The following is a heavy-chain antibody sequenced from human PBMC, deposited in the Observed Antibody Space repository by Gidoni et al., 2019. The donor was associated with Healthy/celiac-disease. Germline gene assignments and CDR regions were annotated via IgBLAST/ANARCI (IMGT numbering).Heavy chain of an antibody. V-gene: IGHV3-9*01. CDR1: GFPFDAYA. CDR3: AKDIHRGRVHGMDV. Sequence: EVQLVESGGGLVQPGRSLSLSCAASGFPFDAYAMHWVRQAPGKGLEWVSGISWNSGSIGYADSVKGRFTISRDNAKNSLYLQMNRLRAEDTALYDCAKDIHRGRVHGMDVWGQGTTVTVSS. J-gene: IGHJ6*02. D-gene: IGHD3-16*01. CDR2: ISWNSGSI.